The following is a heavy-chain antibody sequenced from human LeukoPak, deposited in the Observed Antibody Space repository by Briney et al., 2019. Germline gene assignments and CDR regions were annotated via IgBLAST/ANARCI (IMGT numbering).Heavy chain of an antibody. V-gene: IGHV1-58*02. Sequence: ASVKVSCKASGGTFSSYAISWVRQAPGQGLEWIGWIVVGSGNTNYAQKFQERVTITRDMSTSTAYMELSSLRSEDTAVYYCAADATMVGAFDIWGQGTMVTVSS. CDR2: IVVGSGNT. CDR1: GGTFSSYA. D-gene: IGHD2-8*01. J-gene: IGHJ3*02. CDR3: AADATMVGAFDI.